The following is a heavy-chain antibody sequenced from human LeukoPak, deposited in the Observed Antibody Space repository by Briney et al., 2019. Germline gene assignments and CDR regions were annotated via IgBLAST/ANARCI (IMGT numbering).Heavy chain of an antibody. CDR3: ARDGPPHYYDSSGYYPSFDY. CDR1: GFTVSSNY. D-gene: IGHD3-22*01. CDR2: IYSGGST. V-gene: IGHV3-66*01. Sequence: GGSLRLSCAASGFTVSSNYMSWVRQAPGKGLEWVSVIYSGGSTYYADSVKGRFTISRDNSKNTPYLQMNSLRAEDTAVYYCARDGPPHYYDSSGYYPSFDYWGQGTLVTVSS. J-gene: IGHJ4*02.